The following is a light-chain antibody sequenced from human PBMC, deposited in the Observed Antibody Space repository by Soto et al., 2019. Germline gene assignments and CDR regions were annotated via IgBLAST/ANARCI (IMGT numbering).Light chain of an antibody. Sequence: QPVLTQPPSASGTPGQRVTISCSGSSSNIGSDYVYWYQQLPGTAPKLLISRNNQRPSGVSDRFSGSKSGTSASLAISGLRSEDEADYYCAAWDDSLSGRVVFGGGTKLTVL. CDR2: RNN. J-gene: IGLJ2*01. V-gene: IGLV1-47*01. CDR3: AAWDDSLSGRVV. CDR1: SSNIGSDY.